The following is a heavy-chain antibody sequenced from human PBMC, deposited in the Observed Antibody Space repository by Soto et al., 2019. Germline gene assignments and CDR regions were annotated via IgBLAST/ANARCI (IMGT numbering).Heavy chain of an antibody. Sequence: QVQLVQSGAEVKKPGASVKVSCKASGYTFTGYYMHWVRQAPGQGLEWMGWINTNSGGTNYAQKFQGWVTMTRDTSISTSYMELSRLRSDDTPVYYCARAPHFWSGDSGEYGMDVWGQGTTVTVSS. V-gene: IGHV1-2*04. CDR2: INTNSGGT. J-gene: IGHJ6*02. D-gene: IGHD3-3*01. CDR1: GYTFTGYY. CDR3: ARAPHFWSGDSGEYGMDV.